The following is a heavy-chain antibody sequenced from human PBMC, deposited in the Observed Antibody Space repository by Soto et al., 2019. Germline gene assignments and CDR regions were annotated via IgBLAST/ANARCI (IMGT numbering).Heavy chain of an antibody. CDR3: AKASPSSWYYFDF. V-gene: IGHV3-30*18. J-gene: IGHJ4*01. D-gene: IGHD6-13*01. CDR1: GFSFSTYA. CDR2: MSYEGDKK. Sequence: GGTLRLSCVASGFSFSTYAMHWVRQAPGKGREWVALMSYEGDKKYYADSVKGRFTIFRDNSKNKLYLQMNSLSAEDTAMYYCAKASPSSWYYFDFWGPGTLVTVSS.